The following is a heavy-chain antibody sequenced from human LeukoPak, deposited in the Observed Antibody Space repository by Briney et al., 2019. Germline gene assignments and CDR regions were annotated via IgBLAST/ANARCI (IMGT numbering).Heavy chain of an antibody. V-gene: IGHV6-1*01. CDR1: GDSVSINSAA. CDR3: ARSPSPYSSGWYFDY. CDR2: TYQRSKWYS. J-gene: IGHJ4*02. Sequence: SQTLSLTCAISGDSVSINSAAWNWIRQSPSRGLEWLGSTYQRSKWYSDYAVSVKSRITINQDISKNQFSLQLNSVTPEDTAVYYCARSPSPYSSGWYFDYWGQGTLVTVSS. D-gene: IGHD6-19*01.